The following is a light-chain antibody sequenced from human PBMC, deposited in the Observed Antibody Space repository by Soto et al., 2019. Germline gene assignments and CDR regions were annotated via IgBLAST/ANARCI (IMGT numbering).Light chain of an antibody. V-gene: IGLV2-14*01. CDR1: SSDVGGYNY. CDR3: SSYTSSSTYV. J-gene: IGLJ1*01. Sequence: QPALAQPASVSGSPGQSITISCTGTSSDVGGYNYVSWYQQHPGKAPKLMSYEVSNRPSGVSNRFSGSKSGNTASLTISGLQAEDEADYYCSSYTSSSTYVFGTGTKVTVL. CDR2: EVS.